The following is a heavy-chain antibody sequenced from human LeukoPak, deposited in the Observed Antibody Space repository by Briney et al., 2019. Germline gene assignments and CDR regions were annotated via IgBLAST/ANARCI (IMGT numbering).Heavy chain of an antibody. CDR3: AKDLGDYYDSSGFFDY. D-gene: IGHD3-22*01. J-gene: IGHJ4*02. V-gene: IGHV3-9*01. CDR2: ISWNSGSI. Sequence: GRSLRLSCAASGFTFDDYAMHWVRQAPGKGLEWVSGISWNSGSIGYADSVKGRFTISRDNAKNSLYLQMNSLRAEDTALYYCAKDLGDYYDSSGFFDYWGQGTLVTVSS. CDR1: GFTFDDYA.